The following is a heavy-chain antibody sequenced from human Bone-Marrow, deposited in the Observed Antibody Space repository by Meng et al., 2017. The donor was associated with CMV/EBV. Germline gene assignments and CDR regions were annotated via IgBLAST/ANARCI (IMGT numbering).Heavy chain of an antibody. J-gene: IGHJ4*02. V-gene: IGHV4-39*01. Sequence: GSLRLSCAASGFTFSSYGMHWVRQPPGKGLEWIGSIYYSGSTYYNPSLKSRVTISVDTSKNQFSLKLSSVTAADTAVYYCARHVAAAGNFDYWGQGTLVTVSS. CDR3: ARHVAAAGNFDY. CDR2: IYYSGST. D-gene: IGHD6-13*01. CDR1: GFTFSSYG.